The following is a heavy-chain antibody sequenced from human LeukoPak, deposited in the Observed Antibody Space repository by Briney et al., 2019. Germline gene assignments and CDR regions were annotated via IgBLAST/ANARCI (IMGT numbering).Heavy chain of an antibody. Sequence: GGSLRLSCAASGFTFSSYAMHWVRQAPGKGLEYVSAISSNGGITYYANSVEGRFTISRDNSKNTLYLQMGSLRAEDMAVYYCARDQLVLSYYYGMDAWGQGTTVTVSS. V-gene: IGHV3-64*01. D-gene: IGHD6-13*01. CDR1: GFTFSSYA. CDR3: ARDQLVLSYYYGMDA. CDR2: ISSNGGIT. J-gene: IGHJ6*02.